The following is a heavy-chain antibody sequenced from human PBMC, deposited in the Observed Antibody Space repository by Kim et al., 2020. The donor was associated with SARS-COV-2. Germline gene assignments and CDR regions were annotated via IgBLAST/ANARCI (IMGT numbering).Heavy chain of an antibody. Sequence: SETLSLTCAVSGGSISSSNWWSWVRQPRGKGRERIGEIYHSGSTNYNPSLKSRATISVDKSKKQFSLKLSSVTAADTAVYYCARGCTMGRGTPGAYYYYGMDVWGQGTTVTVSS. CDR3: ARGCTMGRGTPGAYYYYGMDV. CDR2: IYHSGST. J-gene: IGHJ6*02. V-gene: IGHV4-4*02. D-gene: IGHD3-10*01. CDR1: GGSISSSNW.